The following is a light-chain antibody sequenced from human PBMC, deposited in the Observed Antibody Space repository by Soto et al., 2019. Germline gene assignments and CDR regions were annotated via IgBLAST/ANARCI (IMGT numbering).Light chain of an antibody. V-gene: IGKV1-9*01. CDR3: QPLNNYPVT. Sequence: IQLTQSPSSLSASVGDSVTITCRASQGISRYLAWYQQKPGRAPQLLISAASTLQSGVPSRFSGSGSGTHFSLVISSLQPEDFATYYCQPLNNYPVTFGGGTKVDSK. CDR1: QGISRY. J-gene: IGKJ4*01. CDR2: AAS.